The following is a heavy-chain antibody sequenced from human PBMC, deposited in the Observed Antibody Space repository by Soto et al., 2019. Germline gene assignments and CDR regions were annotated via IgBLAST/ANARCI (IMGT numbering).Heavy chain of an antibody. CDR3: ARFSYCSGGSCYSRYYYYMDV. J-gene: IGHJ6*03. CDR1: GFTFSSYW. V-gene: IGHV3-7*01. D-gene: IGHD2-15*01. CDR2: IKQDGSEK. Sequence: GGSLRLSCAASGFTFSSYWMSWVRQAPGKGLEWVANIKQDGSEKYYVHSVKGPFTISTANAKNSLYLQINSMRAEDTDVYYCARFSYCSGGSCYSRYYYYMDVWGKGTTVTVSS.